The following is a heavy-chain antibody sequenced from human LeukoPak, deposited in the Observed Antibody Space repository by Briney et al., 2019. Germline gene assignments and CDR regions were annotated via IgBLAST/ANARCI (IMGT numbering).Heavy chain of an antibody. V-gene: IGHV3-7*05. J-gene: IGHJ4*02. D-gene: IGHD3-16*02. CDR1: GCTTRNSW. CDR3: VMWGSYQSF. Sequence: PAGSLSLSCTASGCTTRNSWMSWVRQAPAKGLEWVAQISPDGNSKYYVDSVKGRFTVSRDNAKKSLSLQMNTLRAEDTAVHYCVMWGSYQSFRGQGMVVIASS. CDR2: ISPDGNSK.